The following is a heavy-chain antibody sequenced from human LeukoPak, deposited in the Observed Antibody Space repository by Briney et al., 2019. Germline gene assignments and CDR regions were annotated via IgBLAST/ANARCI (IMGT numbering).Heavy chain of an antibody. J-gene: IGHJ4*02. Sequence: GGSLRLSCAASGFNFGSYGMHWVRQAPGKGLEWVTVIWYDGSNKYYADSVKGRFTISRDNSKDTLYLQMNSLRAEDTAVYYCARARHGILTGYYLDYWGQGTLVTVSS. V-gene: IGHV3-33*01. CDR2: IWYDGSNK. D-gene: IGHD3-9*01. CDR1: GFNFGSYG. CDR3: ARARHGILTGYYLDY.